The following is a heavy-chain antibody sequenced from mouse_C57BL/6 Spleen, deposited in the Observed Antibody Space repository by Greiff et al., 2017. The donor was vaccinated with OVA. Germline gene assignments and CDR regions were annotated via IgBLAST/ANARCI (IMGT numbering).Heavy chain of an antibody. CDR1: GYTFTSYG. J-gene: IGHJ2*01. V-gene: IGHV1-81*01. D-gene: IGHD2-1*01. Sequence: QVQLQQSGAELARPGASVKLSCKASGYTFTSYGISWVKQRTGPGLEWIGELYPRSGNTYYNEKFKGKATLTADKSSSTAYMELRSLTSEDSAVYFCARDGNFYLDYWGQGTTLTVSS. CDR3: ARDGNFYLDY. CDR2: LYPRSGNT.